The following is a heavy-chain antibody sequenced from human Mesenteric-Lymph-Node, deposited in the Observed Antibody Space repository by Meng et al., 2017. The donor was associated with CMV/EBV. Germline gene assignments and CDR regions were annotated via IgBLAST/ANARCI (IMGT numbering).Heavy chain of an antibody. D-gene: IGHD2-15*01. CDR2: IWYDGSSQ. Sequence: SCAASGFTFNAFAMHWVRQAPGMGLEWVALIWYDGSSQYYADSVKGRFTISRDNSKNTLYLQMNSLRAEDTAVYYCAKDGGSYYFDYWGQGTLVTVSS. CDR3: AKDGGSYYFDY. J-gene: IGHJ4*02. CDR1: GFTFNAFA. V-gene: IGHV3-33*06.